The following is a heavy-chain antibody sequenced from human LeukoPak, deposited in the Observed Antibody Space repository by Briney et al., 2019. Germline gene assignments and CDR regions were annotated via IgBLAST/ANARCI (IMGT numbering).Heavy chain of an antibody. V-gene: IGHV3-48*04. CDR2: ISSSSSTI. J-gene: IGHJ4*02. Sequence: GGSLRLSCAASGFTFSSYSMNWVRQAPGKGLERVSYISSSSSTIYYADSVKGRFTISRDNAKNSLYLQMNSLRAEDTAVYYCARGPIFGVVTGPFDYWGQGTLVTVSS. CDR3: ARGPIFGVVTGPFDY. D-gene: IGHD3-3*01. CDR1: GFTFSSYS.